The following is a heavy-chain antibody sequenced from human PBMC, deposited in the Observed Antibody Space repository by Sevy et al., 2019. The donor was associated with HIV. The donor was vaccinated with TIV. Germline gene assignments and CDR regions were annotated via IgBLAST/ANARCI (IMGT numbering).Heavy chain of an antibody. CDR1: GYSFTSYW. CDR3: AVHYGGSWAVAGAFDI. Sequence: GESLKISCKGSGYSFTSYWIGWVRQMPGKGLEWMGIIYPGDCDTRYSPSFQGQVTIPADKSISPAYLQWSSLKASDTAMYYCAVHYGGSWAVAGAFDIWGQGTMVTVSS. J-gene: IGHJ3*02. D-gene: IGHD4-17*01. V-gene: IGHV5-51*01. CDR2: IYPGDCDT.